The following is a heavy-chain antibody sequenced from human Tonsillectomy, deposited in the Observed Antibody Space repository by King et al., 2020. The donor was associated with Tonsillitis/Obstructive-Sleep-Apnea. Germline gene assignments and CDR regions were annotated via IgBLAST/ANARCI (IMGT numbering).Heavy chain of an antibody. CDR2: IYPGDSDT. Sequence: LQLVQSGAEVKKPGKSLKISCKGSGYSFTSYWNGWVRQMPGKGLEWMGIIYPGDSDTRYSPSFQGQVTISVDKSISTAFLQWSSLRASDTAMYYGATQPPYSSPDFWGQGTLVTVSS. CDR3: ATQPPYSSPDF. J-gene: IGHJ4*02. CDR1: GYSFTSYW. V-gene: IGHV5-51*01. D-gene: IGHD6-13*01.